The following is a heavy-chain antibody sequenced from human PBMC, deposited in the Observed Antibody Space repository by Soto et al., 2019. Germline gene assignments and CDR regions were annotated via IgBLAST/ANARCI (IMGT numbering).Heavy chain of an antibody. CDR3: ARDRYSYYDFWSGSLPYYYYGMDV. J-gene: IGHJ6*02. CDR1: GFIFTDYA. CDR2: LSGSGGDT. Sequence: PGGSLRLSCAASGFIFTDYAMTWVRQAPGKGLEWVSGLSGSGGDTYYADSVKGRFTVSRDNSRNTLYLQMNSLRAEDTAVYYCARDRYSYYDFWSGSLPYYYYGMDVRGQGTTVTVSS. V-gene: IGHV3-23*01. D-gene: IGHD3-3*01.